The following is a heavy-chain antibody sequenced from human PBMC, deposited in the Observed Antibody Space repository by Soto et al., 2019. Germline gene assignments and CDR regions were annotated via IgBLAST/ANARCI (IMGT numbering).Heavy chain of an antibody. CDR2: IYYSGST. V-gene: IGHV4-39*01. CDR3: ARSQGPLFRYYYGMDV. Sequence: SETLSLTCTVSGGSISSSSYYWGWIRQPPGKGLEWIGSIYYSGSTYYNPSLKSRVTISVDTSKNQFSLKLSSVTAADTAVYYCARSQGPLFRYYYGMDVWGQGTTVT. J-gene: IGHJ6*02. D-gene: IGHD3-10*01. CDR1: GGSISSSSYY.